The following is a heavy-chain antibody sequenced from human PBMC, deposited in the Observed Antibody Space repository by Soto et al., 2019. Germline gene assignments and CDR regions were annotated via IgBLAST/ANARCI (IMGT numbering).Heavy chain of an antibody. Sequence: ASVKVSCKASGYIFSNFDINWVRQATGQGLEWLGWMNTNTGNTGYAPKFQGRVSMTRNISINTAYMELSSLRSEDTAVYYCARGRVRKYGAGTFKTWGHGTLVTVS. V-gene: IGHV1-8*01. J-gene: IGHJ5*01. CDR3: ARGRVRKYGAGTFKT. CDR1: GYIFSNFD. CDR2: MNTNTGNT. D-gene: IGHD3-10*01.